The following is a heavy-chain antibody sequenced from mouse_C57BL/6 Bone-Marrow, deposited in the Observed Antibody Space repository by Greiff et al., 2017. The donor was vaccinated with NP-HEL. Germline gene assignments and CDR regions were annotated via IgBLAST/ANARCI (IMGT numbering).Heavy chain of an antibody. V-gene: IGHV1-72*01. CDR1: GYTFTSYW. D-gene: IGHD1-1*01. Sequence: QVQLKQPGADLVKPGASVKLSCKASGYTFTSYWMHWVKQRPGRGLEWIGRIDPNSGGTKFNEKFKTKATLTVDKPSSTAYMQLSSLTSEDSAVYYGARYYYGSRVWYFDVWGTGTTVTVSS. CDR3: ARYYYGSRVWYFDV. J-gene: IGHJ1*03. CDR2: IDPNSGGT.